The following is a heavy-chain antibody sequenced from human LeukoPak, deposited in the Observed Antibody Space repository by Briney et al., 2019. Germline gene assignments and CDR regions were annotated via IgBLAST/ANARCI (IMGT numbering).Heavy chain of an antibody. CDR2: IYYTGST. CDR1: GFTFSNAW. Sequence: GSLRLSCAASGFTFSNAWMSWIRQPPGKGLEWIGYIYYTGSTNYNSSLKSRVTISLDTSKNQFSLKLSSVTAADTAVYYCARDTGIGFDCWGQGTLVTVSS. J-gene: IGHJ4*02. V-gene: IGHV4-59*01. CDR3: ARDTGIGFDC. D-gene: IGHD3-10*01.